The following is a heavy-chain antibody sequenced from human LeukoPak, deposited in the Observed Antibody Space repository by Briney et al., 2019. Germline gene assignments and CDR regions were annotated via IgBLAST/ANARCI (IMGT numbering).Heavy chain of an antibody. V-gene: IGHV3-48*01. J-gene: IGHJ4*02. CDR2: ISGGSGTI. Sequence: GGSLRLSCAASGFTFTTYSMNWVRQAPGKGLEWISYISGGSGTIYYADSVKGRFTISRDNASNSVYLQLNSLRAEDTAVYFCARVTVGATADYFDSWGQGTLVTVSS. CDR3: ARVTVGATADYFDS. D-gene: IGHD1-26*01. CDR1: GFTFTTYS.